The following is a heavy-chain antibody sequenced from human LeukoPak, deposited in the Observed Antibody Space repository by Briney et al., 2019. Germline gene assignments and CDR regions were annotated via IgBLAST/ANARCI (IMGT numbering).Heavy chain of an antibody. CDR3: ARLPGGYSYGYNYYYYMDV. V-gene: IGHV4-59*08. D-gene: IGHD5-18*01. J-gene: IGHJ6*03. Sequence: SETLSLTCTVSGGSISTYYWSWIRQPPGKGLEWIGYIYYTGSTSYNPSLKSRVTMSVDTSKNQFSLKLSSVTAADTAVYYCARLPGGYSYGYNYYYYMDVWGKGTTVTISS. CDR2: IYYTGST. CDR1: GGSISTYY.